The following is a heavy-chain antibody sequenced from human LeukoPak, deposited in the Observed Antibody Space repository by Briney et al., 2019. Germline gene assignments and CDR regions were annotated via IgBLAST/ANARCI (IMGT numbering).Heavy chain of an antibody. CDR3: ARYTSSWHNFDS. V-gene: IGHV4-59*01. CDR2: FYYSGST. J-gene: IGHJ4*02. D-gene: IGHD6-13*01. CDR1: GGSISSYY. Sequence: PSETLSLTCTVSGGSISSYYWSWIRQSPGKGLEWIGYFYYSGSTKYNPSLKSRITISGDTSKNQFSLKLTSVTTADTAVYFCARYTSSWHNFDSWGQGTLVTVSS.